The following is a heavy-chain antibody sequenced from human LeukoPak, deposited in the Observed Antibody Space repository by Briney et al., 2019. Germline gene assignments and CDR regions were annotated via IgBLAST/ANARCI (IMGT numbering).Heavy chain of an antibody. CDR1: GGSFSDFY. CDR2: INHSGST. CDR3: ARESTNWFDP. Sequence: PSETLSLTCAVNGGSFSDFYWSWIRQPPGKGLEWIGEINHSGSTNYNPPLKSRVTISLDTSKNQFSLKLRSVTAADTAVYYCARESTNWFDPWGQGTLVTVSS. J-gene: IGHJ5*02. V-gene: IGHV4-34*01.